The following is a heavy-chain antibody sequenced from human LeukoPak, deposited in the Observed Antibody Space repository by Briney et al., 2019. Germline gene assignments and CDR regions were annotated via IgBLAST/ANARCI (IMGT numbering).Heavy chain of an antibody. CDR2: INHSGST. J-gene: IGHJ6*03. Sequence: SETLSLTCAVYGGSFSGYYWSWIRQPPGKGLEWIWEINHSGSTNYNPSLKSRVTISVDTSKNQFSLKLSSVTAADTAVYYCARSHAITIFGVVSYMDVWGKGTTVTVSS. D-gene: IGHD3-3*01. CDR1: GGSFSGYY. V-gene: IGHV4-34*01. CDR3: ARSHAITIFGVVSYMDV.